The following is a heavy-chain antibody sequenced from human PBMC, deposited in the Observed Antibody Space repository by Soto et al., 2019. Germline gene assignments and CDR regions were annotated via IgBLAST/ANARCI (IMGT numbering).Heavy chain of an antibody. Sequence: QVQLQESGPGLVKPSGTLSLTCAVSGGSISSTNWWTWVRQSPGRGLEWIGEIYHSVTTNYSPSLKSRVNIAVDMSTNHLSLTLISVTAADTAVYYCAFPATADFDYWGKGILVTVSS. CDR1: GGSISSTNW. V-gene: IGHV4-4*02. D-gene: IGHD6-13*01. CDR2: IYHSVTT. J-gene: IGHJ4*02. CDR3: AFPATADFDY.